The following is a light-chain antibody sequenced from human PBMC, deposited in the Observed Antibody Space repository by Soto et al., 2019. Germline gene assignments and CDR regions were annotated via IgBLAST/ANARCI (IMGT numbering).Light chain of an antibody. CDR3: QSYDSSLSGV. Sequence: QSVLTQPPSVSGAPGQRVTISCTGSSSNIGAGYDVHWYQQLPGTAPKLLIYGNSNRPSGVPDQFSGSKSGTSASLAITGLQAEDEADYYCQSYDSSLSGVFGGGTKVTVL. CDR1: SSNIGAGYD. CDR2: GNS. V-gene: IGLV1-40*01. J-gene: IGLJ3*02.